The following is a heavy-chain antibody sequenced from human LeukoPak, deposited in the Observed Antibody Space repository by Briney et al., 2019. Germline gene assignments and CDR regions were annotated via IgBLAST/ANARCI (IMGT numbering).Heavy chain of an antibody. CDR3: ARRAGGYSHPYDY. V-gene: IGHV3-23*01. Sequence: GGSLRLSCAASGFTFSSYGMSWVRQAPGKGLEWVSAISGSGGSTYYADSVKGRFTISRDNSKNTLYLQMNSLRAEDTAVYYCARRAGGYSHPYDYWGQGTLVTVSS. J-gene: IGHJ4*02. D-gene: IGHD4-23*01. CDR1: GFTFSSYG. CDR2: ISGSGGST.